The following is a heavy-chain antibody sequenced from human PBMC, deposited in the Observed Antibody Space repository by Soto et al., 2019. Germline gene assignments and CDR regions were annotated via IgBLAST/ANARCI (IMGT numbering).Heavy chain of an antibody. CDR3: ARDYGDYDNWFVP. Sequence: QPPGKGLEWIGYIYYSGSTYYNPSLKSRVTISVDTSKNQFSLKLSSVTAADTAVYYCARDYGDYDNWFVPWGQGTLVSV. J-gene: IGHJ5*02. CDR2: IYYSGST. D-gene: IGHD4-17*01. V-gene: IGHV4-30-4*01.